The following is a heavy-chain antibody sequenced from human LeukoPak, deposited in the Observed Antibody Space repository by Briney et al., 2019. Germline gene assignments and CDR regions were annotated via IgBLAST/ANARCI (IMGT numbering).Heavy chain of an antibody. CDR3: ASFSYSYGFDY. V-gene: IGHV4-4*07. D-gene: IGHD5-18*01. CDR2: IYTSRST. Sequence: SETLSLTCTVSGGSISSYYWSWIRQPAGKGLEWIGRIYTSRSTNYNPSLKSRVTMSVDTSKNQFSLKLSSVTAADTAVYYCASFSYSYGFDYWGQGTLVTVSS. CDR1: GGSISSYY. J-gene: IGHJ4*02.